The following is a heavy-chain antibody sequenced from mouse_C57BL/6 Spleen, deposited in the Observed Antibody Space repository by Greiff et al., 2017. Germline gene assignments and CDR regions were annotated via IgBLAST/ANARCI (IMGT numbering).Heavy chain of an antibody. V-gene: IGHV1-64*01. CDR1: GYTFTSYW. CDR2: IHPNSGST. J-gene: IGHJ1*03. CDR3: GRSGTGIATDWYFDV. Sequence: QVQLQQPGAELVKPGASVKLSCKASGYTFTSYWMHWVKQRPGKGLEWIGMIHPNSGSTNYNEKFKSKATLTVDKSSSTAYMQLSSLTSEDSAVYYSGRSGTGIATDWYFDVWGTGTTVTVSS. D-gene: IGHD1-1*01.